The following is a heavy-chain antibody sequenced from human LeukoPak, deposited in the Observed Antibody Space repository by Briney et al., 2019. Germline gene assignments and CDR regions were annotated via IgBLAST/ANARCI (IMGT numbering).Heavy chain of an antibody. D-gene: IGHD1-7*01. Sequence: PSETLSLTCAVYGGSFSGYYWSWIRQPPGKGLEWIGEINHSGSTNYNPSLKSRVTISVDTSKNQFSLKLSSVTAADTAVYHCASGGRITGTTMDYWGQGTLVTVSS. CDR2: INHSGST. V-gene: IGHV4-34*01. CDR1: GGSFSGYY. J-gene: IGHJ4*02. CDR3: ASGGRITGTTMDY.